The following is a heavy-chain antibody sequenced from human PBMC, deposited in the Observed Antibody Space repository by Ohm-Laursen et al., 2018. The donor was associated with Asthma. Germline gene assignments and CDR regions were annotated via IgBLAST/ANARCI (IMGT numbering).Heavy chain of an antibody. Sequence: TLSLTCTVSGDSFTSGIYYWGWIRQHPGKGLEWIGYIYHTGSSYYNPSLKSRASISVDTSKNQFSLNLRSVTAADTAVYYCARNIAVAGTDWYFDLWGRGTLVTVSS. V-gene: IGHV4-31*03. CDR2: IYHTGSS. CDR3: ARNIAVAGTDWYFDL. J-gene: IGHJ2*01. CDR1: GDSFTSGIYY. D-gene: IGHD6-19*01.